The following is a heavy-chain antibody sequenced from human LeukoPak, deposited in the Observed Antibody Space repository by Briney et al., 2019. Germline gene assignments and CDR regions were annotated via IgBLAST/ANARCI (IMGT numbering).Heavy chain of an antibody. D-gene: IGHD5-24*01. CDR1: GFTFSSYW. J-gene: IGHJ6*03. V-gene: IGHV3-74*01. CDR2: INSDGSST. Sequence: GGSLRLSCAASGFTFSSYWMHWVRQAPGKGLVWVSRINSDGSSTSYADSVKGRFTISRDNAKNTLYLQMNSLRAEDTAVYYCARGTWATLYYYYMDVWGKGATVTISS. CDR3: ARGTWATLYYYYMDV.